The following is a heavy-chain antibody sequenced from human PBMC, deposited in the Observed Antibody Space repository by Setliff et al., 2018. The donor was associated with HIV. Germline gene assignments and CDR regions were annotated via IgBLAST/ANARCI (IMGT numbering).Heavy chain of an antibody. V-gene: IGHV1-18*01. CDR1: GYTFNSYG. CDR2: VATYNGNT. J-gene: IGHJ4*02. D-gene: IGHD6-19*01. Sequence: ASVKVSCKASGYTFNSYGISWVRQAPGQGPEWVEWVATYNGNTNYAQRLQGRVTLTTDTSTSTAYMELRSPRFDDTAVYFCARGVSQAYTYGSGAYYYFDFWGPGTLVTVPQ. CDR3: ARGVSQAYTYGSGAYYYFDF.